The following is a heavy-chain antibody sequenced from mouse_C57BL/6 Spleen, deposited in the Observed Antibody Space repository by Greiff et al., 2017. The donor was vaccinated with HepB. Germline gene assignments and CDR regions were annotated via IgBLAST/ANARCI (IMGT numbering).Heavy chain of an antibody. V-gene: IGHV1-82*01. CDR1: GYAFSSSW. Sequence: VQLQQSGPELVKPGASVKISCKASGYAFSSSWMNWVKQRPGKGLEWIGRIYPGDGDTNYNGKFKGKATLTADKSSSTAYMQLSSLTSEDSAVYFCARGYDGYYEDYWGQGTTLTVSS. D-gene: IGHD2-3*01. CDR2: IYPGDGDT. J-gene: IGHJ2*01. CDR3: ARGYDGYYEDY.